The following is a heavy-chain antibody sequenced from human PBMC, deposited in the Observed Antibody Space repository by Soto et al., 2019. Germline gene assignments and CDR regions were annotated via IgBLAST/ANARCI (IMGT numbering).Heavy chain of an antibody. CDR3: AKDHWGSGLGAFDI. CDR1: GFTFSSYA. CDR2: ISGSGGST. D-gene: IGHD7-27*01. V-gene: IGHV3-23*01. Sequence: GESLKISCAASGFTFSSYAMSWVRQAPGKGLEWVSAISGSGGSTYYADSVKGRFTISRDNSKNTLYLQMNSLRAEDTAVYYCAKDHWGSGLGAFDIWGQGTMVTVSS. J-gene: IGHJ3*02.